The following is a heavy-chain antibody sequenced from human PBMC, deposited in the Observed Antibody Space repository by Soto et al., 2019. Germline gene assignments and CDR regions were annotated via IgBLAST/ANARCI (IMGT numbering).Heavy chain of an antibody. CDR3: ARVGTGSSTPLDI. CDR1: GFMFTKST. D-gene: IGHD3-9*01. V-gene: IGHV3-21*01. J-gene: IGHJ3*02. CDR2: ITSASDYI. Sequence: GGSLRLSCVVSGFMFTKSTMNWVRQAPGRGLEWVSSITSASDYIFYADSVKGRFTISRDNANNSLYLQMNSLRAEDTAVYYCARVGTGSSTPLDIWGQGTMVTVSS.